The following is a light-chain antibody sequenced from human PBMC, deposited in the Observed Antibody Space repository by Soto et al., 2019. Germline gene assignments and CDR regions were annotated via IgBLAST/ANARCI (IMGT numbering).Light chain of an antibody. CDR2: ASS. V-gene: IGKV1D-12*01. J-gene: IGKJ4*01. CDR3: QQTDSFS. Sequence: DIQMAQSPSSVSASVGDRVTITCRASQGIRSRLAWYQQKPGKAPTLLIYASSSLQSGVPSRFSGSGPVTDFTLTISSLQPEDVATYSWQQTDSFSFGGGTKVEIK. CDR1: QGIRSR.